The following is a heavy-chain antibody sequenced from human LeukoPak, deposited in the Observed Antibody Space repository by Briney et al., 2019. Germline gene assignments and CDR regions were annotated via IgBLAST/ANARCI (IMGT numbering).Heavy chain of an antibody. CDR2: IVVDSGNT. CDR3: AAGRGSYGWYYYGMDV. D-gene: IGHD1-26*01. Sequence: SVKVSCKASGFTFTSSAVQWVRQARGQRLEWIGWIVVDSGNTNYAQKFQERVTITKDMSTSTAYMELSSLRSEDTAVYYCAAGRGSYGWYYYGMDVWGQGTTVTVSS. J-gene: IGHJ6*02. CDR1: GFTFTSSA. V-gene: IGHV1-58*01.